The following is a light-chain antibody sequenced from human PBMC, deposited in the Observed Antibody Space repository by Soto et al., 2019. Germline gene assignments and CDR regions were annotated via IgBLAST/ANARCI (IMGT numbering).Light chain of an antibody. CDR1: QSISSW. V-gene: IGKV1-5*01. Sequence: DIQTTHSPSTPSASVGDRGTNTCRASQSISSWLAWYQQKPGKAPKLLIYDASSLESGVPSRFSGSGSGTEFTLTISSLQPDDFATYYCQQYNSYSFGGGTKVDI. CDR2: DAS. CDR3: QQYNSYS. J-gene: IGKJ4*01.